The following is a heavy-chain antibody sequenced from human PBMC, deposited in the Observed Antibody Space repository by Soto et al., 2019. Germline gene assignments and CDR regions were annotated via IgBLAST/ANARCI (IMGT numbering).Heavy chain of an antibody. V-gene: IGHV4-31*03. CDR1: GASISSGSHY. CDR2: IFYSGRT. Sequence: QVQLQESGPGLVKPSQTLSLTCTVSGASISSGSHYWSWIRQHPGKGLEWIGHIFYSGRTYYNPSLXSXVXIXXDTSKNQFSLKLSSVTAADTAVYYCARAAAGGRYYYYGMDVWGQGTTVTVSS. D-gene: IGHD6-13*01. J-gene: IGHJ6*02. CDR3: ARAAAGGRYYYYGMDV.